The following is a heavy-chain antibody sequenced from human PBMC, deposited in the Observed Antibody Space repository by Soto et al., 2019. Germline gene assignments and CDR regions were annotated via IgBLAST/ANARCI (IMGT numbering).Heavy chain of an antibody. CDR1: GFTFSSYW. J-gene: IGHJ4*02. Sequence: EVQLVESGGGLVQPGGSLRLSCAASGFTFSSYWMHWVRQAPGKGLVWVSRIKSDGSDPSYADSVKGRFTISRDNAKNTLYLQMSSLRAEDTAVYYCVRVAYGDLGGWGQGTLVTVSS. CDR2: IKSDGSDP. CDR3: VRVAYGDLGG. D-gene: IGHD4-17*01. V-gene: IGHV3-74*01.